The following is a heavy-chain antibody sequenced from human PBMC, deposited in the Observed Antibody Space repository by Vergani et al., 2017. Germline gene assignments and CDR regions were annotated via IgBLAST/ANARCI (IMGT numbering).Heavy chain of an antibody. CDR2: IIPIFGTA. CDR3: ARGSRGIASYYYYGMDV. Sequence: QVQLVQSGAEVKKPGSSVKVSCKASGGTFSSYAISWVRQAPGQGLEWMGGIIPIFGTANYAQKFQGRVTMTRNTSISTAYMELSSLRSEDTAVYYCARGSRGIASYYYYGMDVWGQGTTVTVSS. D-gene: IGHD6-13*01. J-gene: IGHJ6*02. V-gene: IGHV1-69*06. CDR1: GGTFSSYA.